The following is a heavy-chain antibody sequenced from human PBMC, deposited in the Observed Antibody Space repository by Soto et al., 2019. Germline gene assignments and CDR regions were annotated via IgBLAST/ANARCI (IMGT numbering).Heavy chain of an antibody. CDR2: IYYSGST. V-gene: IGHV4-39*01. Sequence: SSETLSLTCTVSGGSISSSSYYWGWIRQPPGKGLEWIGSIYYSGSTYYNPSLKSRVTISVDTSKNQFSLKLSSVTAADTAVYYCARHRSSSSWYLDYYYYYGMDVWGQGTTVTVSS. CDR1: GGSISSSSYY. D-gene: IGHD6-13*01. CDR3: ARHRSSSSWYLDYYYYYGMDV. J-gene: IGHJ6*02.